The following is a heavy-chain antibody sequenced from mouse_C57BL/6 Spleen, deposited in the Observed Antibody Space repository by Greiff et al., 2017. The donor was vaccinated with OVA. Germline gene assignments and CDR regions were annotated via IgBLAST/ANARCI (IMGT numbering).Heavy chain of an antibody. V-gene: IGHV1-82*01. J-gene: IGHJ2*01. Sequence: VQLQQSGPELVKPGASVKIPCKASGYAFSSSWMNWVKQRPGKGLEWIGRIYPGDGDTNYNGKFKGKATLTADKSSSTAYMQLSSLTSEDSAVYFCAGDGDFDYWGQGTTLTVSS. D-gene: IGHD3-3*01. CDR3: AGDGDFDY. CDR2: IYPGDGDT. CDR1: GYAFSSSW.